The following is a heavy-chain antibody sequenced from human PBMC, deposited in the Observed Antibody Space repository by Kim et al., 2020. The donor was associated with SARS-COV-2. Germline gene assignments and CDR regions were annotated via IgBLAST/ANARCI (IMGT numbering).Heavy chain of an antibody. CDR3: ARGQGILRYFDWLHLYYFDY. CDR1: GYTFTSYG. Sequence: ASVKVSCKASGYTFTSYGISWVRQAPGQGLEWMGWISAYNGNTNYAQKPQGRVTMTTDTSTSTAYMELRSLRSDDTAVYYCARGQGILRYFDWLHLYYFDYWGQGTLVTVSS. V-gene: IGHV1-18*01. J-gene: IGHJ4*02. CDR2: ISAYNGNT. D-gene: IGHD3-9*01.